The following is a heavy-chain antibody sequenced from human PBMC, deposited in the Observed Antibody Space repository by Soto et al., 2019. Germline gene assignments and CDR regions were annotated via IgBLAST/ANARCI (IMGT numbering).Heavy chain of an antibody. CDR1: GGSISSGGYY. J-gene: IGHJ1*01. CDR2: IYYSGST. D-gene: IGHD5-12*01. Sequence: PSETLSLTCTVSGGSISSGGYYWSWIRQHPGKGLEWIGYIYYSGSTYYNPSLKSRVTISVDTSKNQFSLKLSSVTAADTAVYYCARDNVDIVATILKHAEYFQHWGQGTLVTVSS. CDR3: ARDNVDIVATILKHAEYFQH. V-gene: IGHV4-31*03.